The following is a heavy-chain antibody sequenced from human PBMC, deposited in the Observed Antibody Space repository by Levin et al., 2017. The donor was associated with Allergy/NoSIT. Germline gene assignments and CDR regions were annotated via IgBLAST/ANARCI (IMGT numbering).Heavy chain of an antibody. Sequence: GGSLRLSCDASGFSFSSYVFHWVRQAPGKGLGWVAAISYDGSNKYYADSVKGRFTIYRDNSKNTVYLQMNSLTAEDTAVYYCARDWWDLPKSHFDLWGQGALVSVSS. D-gene: IGHD2-15*01. CDR2: ISYDGSNK. V-gene: IGHV3-30-3*01. CDR1: GFSFSSYV. CDR3: ARDWWDLPKSHFDL. J-gene: IGHJ4*02.